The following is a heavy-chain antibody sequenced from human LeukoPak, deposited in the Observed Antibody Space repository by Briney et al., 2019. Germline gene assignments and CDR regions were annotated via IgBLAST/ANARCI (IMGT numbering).Heavy chain of an antibody. D-gene: IGHD3-10*02. CDR1: GFTFSSYE. J-gene: IGHJ6*04. Sequence: GGSLRLSCAASGFTFSSYEMNWVRQAPGKGLEWVSYISSSGDTIYYADSVKGRFTISRDNAKNSLYLQMSSLRAEDTAVYYCAELGITMIGGVWGKGTTVTISS. CDR2: ISSSGDTI. V-gene: IGHV3-48*03. CDR3: AELGITMIGGV.